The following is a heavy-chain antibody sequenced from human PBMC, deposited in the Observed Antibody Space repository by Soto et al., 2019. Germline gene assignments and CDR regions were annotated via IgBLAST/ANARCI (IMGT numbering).Heavy chain of an antibody. CDR3: TSMYNRAFYRAEGDYFCYCMDV. D-gene: IGHD1-20*01. CDR2: IQYYVNT. J-gene: IGHJ6*02. Sequence: SETLSLTCTVSGDSLSDYYWRWIRQPAGQRLEWLRHIQYYVNTTSSPSLKTPFTMSSDTSKYQFSLSLRSVTGADSAIYCCTSMYNRAFYRAEGDYFCYCMDVRGQVTTGTFSS. V-gene: IGHV4-4*07. CDR1: GDSLSDYY.